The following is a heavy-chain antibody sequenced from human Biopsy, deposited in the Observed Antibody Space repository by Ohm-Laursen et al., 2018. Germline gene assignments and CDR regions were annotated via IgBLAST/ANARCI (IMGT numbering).Heavy chain of an antibody. CDR1: GYTFTNYA. Sequence: ASVKVSCKASGYTFTNYAINWVRQAPGQGLKWLGWISVKTGNTNYTQKLQGRVTMTTDTSTNTAYMELRSLRSDDTALYYCAREGTSVTFFGKISDYYFDFWGPGTVVTVSS. D-gene: IGHD3-3*01. V-gene: IGHV1-18*01. J-gene: IGHJ4*02. CDR3: AREGTSVTFFGKISDYYFDF. CDR2: ISVKTGNT.